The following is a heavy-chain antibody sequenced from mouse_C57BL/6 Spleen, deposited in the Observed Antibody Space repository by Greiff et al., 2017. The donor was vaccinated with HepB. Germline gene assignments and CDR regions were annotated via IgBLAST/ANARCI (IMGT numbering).Heavy chain of an antibody. D-gene: IGHD2-1*01. V-gene: IGHV1-52*01. CDR3: AREGYGNYVSDY. Sequence: VQLQQSGAELVRPGSSVKLSCKASGYTFTSYWMHWVKQRPIQGLEWIGNIDPSDSETHYNQKFKDKATLTVDKSSSTAYMQLSSLTSEDSAVYYRAREGYGNYVSDYWGQSTTLTVSS. CDR2: IDPSDSET. J-gene: IGHJ2*01. CDR1: GYTFTSYW.